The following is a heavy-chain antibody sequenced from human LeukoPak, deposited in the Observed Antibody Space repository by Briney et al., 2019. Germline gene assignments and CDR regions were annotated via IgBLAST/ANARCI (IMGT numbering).Heavy chain of an antibody. D-gene: IGHD5-18*01. Sequence: SSETLSLTCTVSSGSFSSRSYYCGWIRQPPGMGLEWIATINYSGTTYYNPSLKSRVTASVDTSKNQFYLKLSSVTAADTAVYYCARLRGGVHLWGDWGQGILVTVSS. J-gene: IGHJ4*02. CDR1: SGSFSSRSYY. CDR2: INYSGTT. CDR3: ARLRGGVHLWGD. V-gene: IGHV4-39*01.